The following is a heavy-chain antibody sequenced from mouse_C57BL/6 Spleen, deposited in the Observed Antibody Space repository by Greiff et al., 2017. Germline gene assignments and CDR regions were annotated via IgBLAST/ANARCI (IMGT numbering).Heavy chain of an antibody. D-gene: IGHD1-1*01. J-gene: IGHJ3*01. CDR3: ASEVYGSSVEGFAY. CDR1: GYTFTDYY. V-gene: IGHV1-76*01. Sequence: QVQLKESGAELVRPGASVKLSCKASGYTFTDYYINWVKQRPGQGLEWIARIYPGSGNTYYNEKFKGKATLTAEKSSSTAYMQLSSLTSEDSAVYFCASEVYGSSVEGFAYWGQGTLVTVSA. CDR2: IYPGSGNT.